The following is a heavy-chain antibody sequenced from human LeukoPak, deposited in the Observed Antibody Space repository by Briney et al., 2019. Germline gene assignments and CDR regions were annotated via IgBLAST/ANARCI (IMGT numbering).Heavy chain of an antibody. CDR2: IKSKTDGGTT. CDR3: TTDPPYGDYSTDAFDI. CDR1: GFTFSNAW. J-gene: IGHJ3*02. Sequence: GGSLRPSCAASGFTFSNAWMSWVRQAPGKGLEWVGRIKSKTDGGTTDYAAPVKGRFTISRDDSKNTLYLQMNSLKTEDTAVYYCTTDPPYGDYSTDAFDIWGQGTMVTVSS. V-gene: IGHV3-15*01. D-gene: IGHD4-17*01.